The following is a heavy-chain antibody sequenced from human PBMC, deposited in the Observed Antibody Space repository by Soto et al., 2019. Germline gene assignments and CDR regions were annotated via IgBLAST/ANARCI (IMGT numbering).Heavy chain of an antibody. CDR3: ARTGTTHF. Sequence: EVQLVESGGGLVQPGGSLRVSCAASGFTFSDYWMSWARQTPGKGLEWVANIKEDGSQKYYADSVKGRFTISRDNAKNVLYLEMKYLSAEDTDLYYCARTGTTHFWGQGTLVTVSS. CDR1: GFTFSDYW. V-gene: IGHV3-7*01. J-gene: IGHJ4*02. D-gene: IGHD1-1*01. CDR2: IKEDGSQK.